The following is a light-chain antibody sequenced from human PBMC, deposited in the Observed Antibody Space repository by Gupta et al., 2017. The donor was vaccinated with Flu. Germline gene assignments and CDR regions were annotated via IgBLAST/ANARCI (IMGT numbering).Light chain of an antibody. CDR2: GTS. V-gene: IGKV3-15*01. CDR3: QQYSNWPPTLT. CDR1: QSVRSN. J-gene: IGKJ4*01. Sequence: IVVTQSPATLSVSPGERATLSCRASQSVRSNLAWYQQKPGQAPRLLIYGTSTRATGIPARFSGSGSGTEFTLTISSLQSEDVAVYYCQQYSNWPPTLTFGGGTKVEIK.